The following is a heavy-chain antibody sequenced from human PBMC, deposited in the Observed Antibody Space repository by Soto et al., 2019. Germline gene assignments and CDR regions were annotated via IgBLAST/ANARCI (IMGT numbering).Heavy chain of an antibody. J-gene: IGHJ6*02. D-gene: IGHD6-6*01. CDR3: ARDRSLAARPYGMDV. CDR1: GYTFTSYY. V-gene: IGHV1-46*01. Sequence: QVQLVQSGAEVKKPGASVKVSCKASGYTFTSYYMHWVRQAPGQGLEWMGIINPSGGSTSYAQKFQGRVTMTRDTSTSTVYMELSSLRSEDTAVYYCARDRSLAARPYGMDVWGQGTTVTVSS. CDR2: INPSGGST.